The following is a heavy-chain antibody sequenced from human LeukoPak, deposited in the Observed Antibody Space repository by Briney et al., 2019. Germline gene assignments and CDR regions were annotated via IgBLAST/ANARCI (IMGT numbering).Heavy chain of an antibody. Sequence: GASVKVSCKASGYTFTSYGISWVRQPPGQGLGWMGGISAYNGNRNYAQKLQGRVSMTTDTSTSTAYMELRSLRSDDTAVYYCARGGLVVVVPAARNTYDYWGQGTLVTVSS. CDR3: ARGGLVVVVPAARNTYDY. D-gene: IGHD2-2*01. CDR1: GYTFTSYG. V-gene: IGHV1-18*01. J-gene: IGHJ4*02. CDR2: ISAYNGNR.